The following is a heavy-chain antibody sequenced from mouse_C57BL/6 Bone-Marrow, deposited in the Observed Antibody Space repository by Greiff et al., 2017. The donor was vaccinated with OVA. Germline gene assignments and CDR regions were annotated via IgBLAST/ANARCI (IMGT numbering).Heavy chain of an antibody. CDR3: ARELLLLRYFDY. Sequence: ESGPGLVKPSQSLSLTCSVTGYSITSGYYWNWIRQFPGNKLEWMGYISYDGSNNYNPSLKNRISITRDTSKNQFFLKLNSVTTEDTATYYCARELLLLRYFDYWGQGTTLTVSS. D-gene: IGHD1-1*01. J-gene: IGHJ2*01. V-gene: IGHV3-6*01. CDR1: GYSITSGYY. CDR2: ISYDGSN.